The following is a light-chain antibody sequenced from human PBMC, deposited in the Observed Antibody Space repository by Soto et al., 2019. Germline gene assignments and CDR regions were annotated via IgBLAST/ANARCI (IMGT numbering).Light chain of an antibody. CDR3: QQYGSSPPAYT. J-gene: IGKJ2*01. CDR2: GPS. V-gene: IGKV3-20*01. Sequence: EIVLTQSPGTLSLSPGERATLSCRASQSVSSSYLAWYQQKPGQAPRLLIYGPSSRATGILDRFSGSGSGTDFTLTISRLEPEDFAVYYCQQYGSSPPAYTFGQGTKLEIK. CDR1: QSVSSSY.